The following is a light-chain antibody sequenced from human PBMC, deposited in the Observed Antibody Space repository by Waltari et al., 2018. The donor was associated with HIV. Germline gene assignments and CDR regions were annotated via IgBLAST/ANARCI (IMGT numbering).Light chain of an antibody. Sequence: EVVLTQSPVTLSLSPGERATLSCRASQSVSYFLAWYQQKPGQAPRLLSYDASNRATGSPARFSGRGSGTDFTRTISSREPEDFAVYFCQQRSNWLWTFGQGTKVEIK. CDR2: DAS. V-gene: IGKV3-11*01. J-gene: IGKJ1*01. CDR3: QQRSNWLWT. CDR1: QSVSYF.